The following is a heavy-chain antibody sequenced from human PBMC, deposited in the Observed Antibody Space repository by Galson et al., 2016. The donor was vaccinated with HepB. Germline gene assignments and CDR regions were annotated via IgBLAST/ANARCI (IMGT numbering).Heavy chain of an antibody. CDR3: ARSWDLPFDH. V-gene: IGHV3-7*01. Sequence: SLRLSCAASGFTFSLYWMTWVRQAPGKGLEWVANINQDGSEKYYVDSVKGRFTISRDNAKNSLYLQMNSLRADDTAVYSCARSWDLPFDHWGQGNLVTVSS. CDR2: INQDGSEK. D-gene: IGHD1-26*01. J-gene: IGHJ4*02. CDR1: GFTFSLYW.